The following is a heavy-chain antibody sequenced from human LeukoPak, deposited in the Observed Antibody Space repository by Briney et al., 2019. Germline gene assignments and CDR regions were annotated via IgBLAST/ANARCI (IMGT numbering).Heavy chain of an antibody. J-gene: IGHJ4*02. D-gene: IGHD5-18*01. CDR1: GGTFSSYA. V-gene: IGHV1-69*13. CDR3: ARDPRGYKASPD. CDR2: IIPIFGTA. Sequence: ASVKVSCKASGGTFSSYAISWVRRAPGQGLEWMGGIIPIFGTANYAQKFQGRVTITADESTSTAYMELSSLRSEDTAVYYCARDPRGYKASPDWGQGTLVTVSS.